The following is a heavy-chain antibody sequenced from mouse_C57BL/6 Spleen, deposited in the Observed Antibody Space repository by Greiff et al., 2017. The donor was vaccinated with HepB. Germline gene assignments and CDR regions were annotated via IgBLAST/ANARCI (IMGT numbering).Heavy chain of an antibody. Sequence: QVQLQQPGAELVKPGASVKVSCKASGYTFTSYWMHWVKQRPGQGLEWIGRIHPSDSDTNYNQKFKGKATLTVDKSSSTAYMQLSSLTSEDSAVYYCAIDEIYYDYDDAMDCWGQGTSVTVSS. CDR3: AIDEIYYDYDDAMDC. V-gene: IGHV1-74*01. CDR2: IHPSDSDT. J-gene: IGHJ4*01. CDR1: GYTFTSYW. D-gene: IGHD2-4*01.